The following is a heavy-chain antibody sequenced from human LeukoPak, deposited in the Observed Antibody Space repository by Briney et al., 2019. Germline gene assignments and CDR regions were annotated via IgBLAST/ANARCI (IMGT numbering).Heavy chain of an antibody. CDR2: IWYDGSNK. CDR3: ARQMTPDAFDI. D-gene: IGHD2-15*01. V-gene: IGHV3-33*01. CDR1: GFTFSSYG. Sequence: PGGSLRLSCAASGFTFSSYGMYWVRQAPGKGLEWVAVIWYDGSNKYYADSVKGRFTISRDNSKNTLYLQMNSLRAEDTAVYYCARQMTPDAFDIWGQGTMVTVSS. J-gene: IGHJ3*02.